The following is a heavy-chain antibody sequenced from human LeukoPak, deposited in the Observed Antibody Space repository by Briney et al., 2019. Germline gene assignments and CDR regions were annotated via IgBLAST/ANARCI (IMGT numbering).Heavy chain of an antibody. Sequence: PGGSLRLSCAASGFTFSSYGMHWVRQAPGKGLEWVALIRYDGSNKYYADSVKGRFTISRGNSKNTLYLQMNSLRAEDTAAYYCARAGHCTNGICYTADFDYWGQGTLVTVSS. J-gene: IGHJ4*02. V-gene: IGHV3-30*02. CDR3: ARAGHCTNGICYTADFDY. CDR1: GFTFSSYG. D-gene: IGHD2-8*01. CDR2: IRYDGSNK.